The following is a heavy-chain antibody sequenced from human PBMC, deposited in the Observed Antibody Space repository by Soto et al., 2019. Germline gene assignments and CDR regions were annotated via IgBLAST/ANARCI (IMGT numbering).Heavy chain of an antibody. CDR3: ARAGYVDSSGWIAAHYDY. D-gene: IGHD3-22*01. CDR1: GGTFSSYA. V-gene: IGHV1-69*13. J-gene: IGHJ4*02. CDR2: IIPIFGTA. Sequence: SVKVSCKASGGTFSSYAISWVRQAPGQGLEWMGGIIPIFGTANYAQKFQGRVTITADESTSTAYMELSSLRSEDTAVYYCARAGYVDSSGWIAAHYDYSREGTLDTVCS.